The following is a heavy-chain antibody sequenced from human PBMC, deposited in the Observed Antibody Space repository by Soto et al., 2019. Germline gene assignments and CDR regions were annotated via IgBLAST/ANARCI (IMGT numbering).Heavy chain of an antibody. Sequence: EVQLVESGGGLVQPGGSLRLSCAASGFTVSSNYMSWVRQAPGKGLEWVSVIYSGGGTYYTDSVKGRFTISRDNSKNTLYLQMNSLRAEDTAVYYCARVGYSSGWLRNWGQGTLVTVSS. CDR1: GFTVSSNY. CDR2: IYSGGGT. CDR3: ARVGYSSGWLRN. D-gene: IGHD6-19*01. V-gene: IGHV3-66*01. J-gene: IGHJ4*02.